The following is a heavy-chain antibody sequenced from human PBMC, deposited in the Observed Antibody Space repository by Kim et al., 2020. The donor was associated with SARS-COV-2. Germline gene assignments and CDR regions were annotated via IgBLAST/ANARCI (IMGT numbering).Heavy chain of an antibody. CDR1: GFRFSNYE. V-gene: IGHV3-48*03. CDR3: ATPASTDGWYFDY. D-gene: IGHD6-19*01. Sequence: GGSLRLSCAASGFRFSNYEMNWVRQTPGKGLEWISYISSISRSIYYADSVRGRFTISIDNAKNSLYLQMNSLRAEDTAVYYCATPASTDGWYFDYWGRGTLVTVSS. CDR2: ISSISRSI. J-gene: IGHJ4*02.